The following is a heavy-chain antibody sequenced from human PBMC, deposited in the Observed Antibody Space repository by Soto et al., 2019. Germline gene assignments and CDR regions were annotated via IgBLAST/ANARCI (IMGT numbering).Heavy chain of an antibody. CDR1: GFTFSDSV. CDR2: MSGDGRT. Sequence: EIQLLHSGGGLVQPGGSLRLSCVGSGFTFSDSVMAWVRQAPGKGLEWLSVMSGDGRTRYALSVTGRFTISRDNSKNTLYLQMSSLRAEDAAAYYCVKWHTSNFDSLPFTGFDFWGQGTQVPVSS. J-gene: IGHJ4*02. V-gene: IGHV3-23*01. D-gene: IGHD3-22*01. CDR3: VKWHTSNFDSLPFTGFDF.